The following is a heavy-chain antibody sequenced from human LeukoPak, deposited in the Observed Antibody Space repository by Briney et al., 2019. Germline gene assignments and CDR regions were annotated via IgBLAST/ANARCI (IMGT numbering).Heavy chain of an antibody. D-gene: IGHD2-15*01. CDR2: IYYSGST. CDR3: ASIPVVAAITMGWWSPTGYYGMDV. V-gene: IGHV4-31*03. Sequence: DPSETLSLTCTVSGGSISSGGYYWSWIRQHPGKGLEWIGYIYYSGSTYYNPSLKSRVTISVDTSKNQFSLKLSSVTAADTAVYYCASIPVVAAITMGWWSPTGYYGMDVWGQGTTVTVSS. CDR1: GGSISSGGYY. J-gene: IGHJ6*02.